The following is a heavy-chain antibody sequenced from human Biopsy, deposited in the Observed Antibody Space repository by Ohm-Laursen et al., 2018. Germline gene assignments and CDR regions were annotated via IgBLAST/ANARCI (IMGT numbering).Heavy chain of an antibody. CDR3: ARGYSRRVSIFEASIYWFDT. J-gene: IGHJ5*02. CDR2: IRPLNGDT. Sequence: ESSVKVSCKTSGYNFISYSINWVRQAPGQGLEWMGWIRPLNGDTKYGQKFQDRVTMTTDTSTSTVYMELSGLRSEDTAVYFCARGYSRRVSIFEASIYWFDTWGQGTLVTVSS. V-gene: IGHV1-18*01. CDR1: GYNFISYS. D-gene: IGHD3-10*01.